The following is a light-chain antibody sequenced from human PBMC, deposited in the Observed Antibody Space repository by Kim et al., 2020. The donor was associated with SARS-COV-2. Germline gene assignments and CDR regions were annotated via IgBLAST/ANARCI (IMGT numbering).Light chain of an antibody. CDR2: KAS. CDR3: RQCNSPWHT. J-gene: IGKJ2*01. CDR1: QNVNTW. V-gene: IGKV1-5*03. Sequence: DIRMTQSPSTLSASVGDRVTITCLASQNVNTWLAWYQQKPGKAPTLLIYKASNLGSGVPSRFSGSGSGTEFTLTISSLHPDDVATYYCRQCNSPWHTFGQGTKLE.